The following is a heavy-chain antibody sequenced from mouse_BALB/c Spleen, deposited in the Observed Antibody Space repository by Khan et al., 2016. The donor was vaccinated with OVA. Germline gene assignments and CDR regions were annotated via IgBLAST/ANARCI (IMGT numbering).Heavy chain of an antibody. CDR2: ISYDGSN. CDR1: GYSITSGYY. D-gene: IGHD2-4*01. V-gene: IGHV3-6*02. Sequence: EVQLQESGPGLVKPSQSLSLTCSVTGYSITSGYYWNWIRQFPGNKLEWMGYISYDGSNNYNPSLKNRISITRDTSKNQFFLKLNSVTTEDTATYYCARGRIYYDYYFDCWGQGTTLTVSS. J-gene: IGHJ2*01. CDR3: ARGRIYYDYYFDC.